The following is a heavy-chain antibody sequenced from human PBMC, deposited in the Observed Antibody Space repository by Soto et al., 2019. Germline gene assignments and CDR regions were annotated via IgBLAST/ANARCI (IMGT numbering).Heavy chain of an antibody. V-gene: IGHV3-23*01. CDR1: GFTFSSYA. Sequence: EVQLLESGGGLVQPGGSLRLSCAASGFTFSSYAMSWVRQAPGKGLEWVSAISGSGGSTYYADSVKGRFTISRDNSKNTLYLQMNSLRAEDTAVYYCANAHTVSWYFDLWGRGTLVTVSS. CDR2: ISGSGGST. CDR3: ANAHTVSWYFDL. J-gene: IGHJ2*01. D-gene: IGHD4-4*01.